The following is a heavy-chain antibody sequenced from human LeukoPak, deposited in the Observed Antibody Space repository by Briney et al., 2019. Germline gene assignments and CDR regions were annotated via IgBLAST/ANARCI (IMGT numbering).Heavy chain of an antibody. CDR2: IYYSGNT. CDR1: GGSISSGDYY. Sequence: SETLSLTCTVSGGSISSGDYYWGWIRQPPGRGLEWIGYIYYSGNTYYNPSLKSRVTISVDTSKNQFSLKLSSVTAADTAVYYCARVSGNSVIDYWGQGTLVTVSS. D-gene: IGHD4-23*01. V-gene: IGHV4-30-4*01. CDR3: ARVSGNSVIDY. J-gene: IGHJ4*02.